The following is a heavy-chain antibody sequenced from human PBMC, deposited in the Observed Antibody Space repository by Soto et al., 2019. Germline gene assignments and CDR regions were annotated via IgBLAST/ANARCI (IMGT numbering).Heavy chain of an antibody. CDR1: DYY. J-gene: IGHJ2*01. D-gene: IGHD3-22*01. CDR3: ATRVPDTSTYYGTGKYWYFDL. CDR2: INPSGGST. V-gene: IGHV1-46*01. Sequence: GASVKVSCKASDYYIHWVRQAPGQGLEWMGIINPSGGSTYSQMFQGRVTMTRDTSTNTVYMELSSLRSEDTAVYYCATRVPDTSTYYGTGKYWYFDLWGRGTLVTVSS.